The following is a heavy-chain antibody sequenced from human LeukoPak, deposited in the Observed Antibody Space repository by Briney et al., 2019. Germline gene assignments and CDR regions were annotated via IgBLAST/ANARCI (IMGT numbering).Heavy chain of an antibody. CDR2: IFRDGST. Sequence: GGSLRLSCAVSGFNVRSSYMSWVRQAPGKGLEWVSVIFRDGSTYYGDSVRGRFSISRDNSKNTLYLQMNSLRAEDTAVYYCARLSASFDYWGQGTLVTVSS. CDR1: GFNVRSSY. J-gene: IGHJ4*02. CDR3: ARLSASFDY. V-gene: IGHV3-53*01.